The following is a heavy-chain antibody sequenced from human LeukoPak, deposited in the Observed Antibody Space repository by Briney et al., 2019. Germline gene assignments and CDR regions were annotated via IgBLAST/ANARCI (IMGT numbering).Heavy chain of an antibody. CDR3: ARVMGVYAFDF. Sequence: GSLRLSCAASGFTFSDYYMSWIRQAPGKGLEWVSYISSSSSYTNYADSVKGRFTISRDNAKNSLFLQMNSLRAEDTAVYYRARVMGVYAFDFWGQGTVVTVSS. J-gene: IGHJ3*01. CDR1: GFTFSDYY. D-gene: IGHD2-8*01. V-gene: IGHV3-11*05. CDR2: ISSSSSYT.